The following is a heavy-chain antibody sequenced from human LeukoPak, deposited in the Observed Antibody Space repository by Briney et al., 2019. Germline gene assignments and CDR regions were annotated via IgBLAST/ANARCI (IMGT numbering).Heavy chain of an antibody. V-gene: IGHV3-48*02. CDR2: ISSSISTM. CDR1: GFTFSTYS. Sequence: GGSLRLSCAASGFTFSTYSMNWVRQAPGKGLEWVSYISSSISTMYYADSVEGRFTISRDNAKTSLYLQMNSLRDEDRAIYYCARARSNYIIFDYWGQGTLVTVSS. D-gene: IGHD4-11*01. J-gene: IGHJ4*02. CDR3: ARARSNYIIFDY.